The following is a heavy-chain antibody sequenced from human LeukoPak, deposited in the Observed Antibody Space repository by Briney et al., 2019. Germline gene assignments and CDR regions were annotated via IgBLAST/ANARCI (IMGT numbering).Heavy chain of an antibody. CDR3: ARHLGMITFGGTNWFDP. CDR1: GYSFTSYW. CDR2: IYPGDSGT. D-gene: IGHD3-16*01. Sequence: GESLKISCKGSGYSFTSYWIGWVRQMPGKGLEWMGIIYPGDSGTRYSPSFQGQVTISADKSISTAYLQWSSLKASDTAMYYCARHLGMITFGGTNWFDPWGQGTLVTVSS. V-gene: IGHV5-51*01. J-gene: IGHJ5*02.